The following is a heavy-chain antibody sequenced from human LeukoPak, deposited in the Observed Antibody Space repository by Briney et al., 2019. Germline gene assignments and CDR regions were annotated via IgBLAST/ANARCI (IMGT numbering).Heavy chain of an antibody. V-gene: IGHV4-4*07. CDR1: GGSISGYF. CDR3: ARDAVSSSSAWFDP. J-gene: IGHJ5*02. D-gene: IGHD6-6*01. Sequence: SETLSLTCTVSGGSISGYFWSWIRQPAGKGLEWIGRIHDNGDSNHNPSLKSRVTMALDTSGNQFSLKLSSVTAADTAVYYCARDAVSSSSAWFDPWGQGTLVTVSS. CDR2: IHDNGDS.